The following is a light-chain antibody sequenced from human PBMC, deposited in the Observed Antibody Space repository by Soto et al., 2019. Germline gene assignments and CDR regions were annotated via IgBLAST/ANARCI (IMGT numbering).Light chain of an antibody. CDR3: HQYNSWPQT. CDR1: QSVSRN. CDR2: EAS. Sequence: EVVMTQSPATLSVSPGEGGTLSCRASQSVSRNLAWYQQKPGQAPRLLVYEASAMASGIPARFSGSGSGTEFTVTIRSLQSEDFAVYYCHQYNSWPQTFGQGTKVEIK. V-gene: IGKV3-15*01. J-gene: IGKJ1*01.